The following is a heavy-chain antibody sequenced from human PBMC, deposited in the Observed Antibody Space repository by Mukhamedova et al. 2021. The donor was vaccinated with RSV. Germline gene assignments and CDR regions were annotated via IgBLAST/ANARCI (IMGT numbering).Heavy chain of an antibody. D-gene: IGHD3-10*01. CDR3: AKAGPLDY. Sequence: QAPGKGLEWVSAISGSGGSTYYADSVKGRFTISRDNSKNTLYLQMNSLRAEDTAVYYCAKAGPLDYWGQGTLVTVSS. CDR2: ISGSGGST. J-gene: IGHJ4*02. V-gene: IGHV3-23*01.